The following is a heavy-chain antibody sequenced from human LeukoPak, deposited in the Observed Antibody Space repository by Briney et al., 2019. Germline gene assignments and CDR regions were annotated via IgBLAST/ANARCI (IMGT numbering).Heavy chain of an antibody. Sequence: GGSLRLSCAASGFTFDDYAMHWVRQAPGKGLEWVSGISWNSGSIGYADSVKGRFTISRDNAKNSLYLQMSSLRAEDTALYYCAKDIRGYSSSWYGFDYWGQGTLVTVSS. CDR3: AKDIRGYSSSWYGFDY. J-gene: IGHJ4*02. D-gene: IGHD6-13*01. CDR2: ISWNSGSI. CDR1: GFTFDDYA. V-gene: IGHV3-9*01.